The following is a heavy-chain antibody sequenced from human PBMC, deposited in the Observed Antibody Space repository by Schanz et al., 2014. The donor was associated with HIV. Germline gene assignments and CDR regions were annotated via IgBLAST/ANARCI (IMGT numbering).Heavy chain of an antibody. Sequence: QVQLVQSGAEVKNPGSSVKVSCKASGGTFSNYAINWVRQAPGQGLEWMGGIIPIFGTTNYAQKFQGRVTITADESTSTAYMELSSLRSEDTAVYYCARVGSGSYYVRYFDYWGQGTLVTVSS. D-gene: IGHD3-10*01. V-gene: IGHV1-69*01. J-gene: IGHJ4*02. CDR2: IIPIFGTT. CDR1: GGTFSNYA. CDR3: ARVGSGSYYVRYFDY.